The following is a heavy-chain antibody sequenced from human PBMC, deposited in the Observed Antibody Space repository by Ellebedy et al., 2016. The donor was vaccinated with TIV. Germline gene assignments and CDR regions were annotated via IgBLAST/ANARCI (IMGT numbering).Heavy chain of an antibody. D-gene: IGHD2-15*01. CDR3: TKARDGGGSVDY. CDR1: GVTVSSNH. Sequence: PGGSLRLSCAAPGVTVSSNHMNWVRQAPGKGLEWVSVLQSGGTTHYADSVKGRFTISSDNSKNTVYMQMNSLRAEDTAVYYCTKARDGGGSVDYWGQGTLVTVSS. J-gene: IGHJ4*02. V-gene: IGHV3-66*01. CDR2: LQSGGTT.